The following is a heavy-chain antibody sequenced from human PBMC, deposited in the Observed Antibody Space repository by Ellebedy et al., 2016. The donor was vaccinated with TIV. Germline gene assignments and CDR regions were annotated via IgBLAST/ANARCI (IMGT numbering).Heavy chain of an antibody. J-gene: IGHJ4*02. D-gene: IGHD5-12*01. CDR3: ARDSGGGYALIDY. V-gene: IGHV6-1*01. CDR2: TYYRSKWYN. Sequence: SQTLSLTCXISGDSVSGNSVAWSWIRQSPSRGLEWLGRTYYRSKWYNHYAVSVKSRITINPDTSKNQFSLQLNSVTPEDTAVYYCARDSGGGYALIDYWGQGTLVTVSS. CDR1: GDSVSGNSVA.